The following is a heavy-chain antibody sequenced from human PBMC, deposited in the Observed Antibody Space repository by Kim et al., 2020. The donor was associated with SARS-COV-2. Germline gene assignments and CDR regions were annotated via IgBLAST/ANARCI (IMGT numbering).Heavy chain of an antibody. V-gene: IGHV4-39*01. J-gene: IGHJ4*02. CDR1: GGSISSSSYY. Sequence: SETLSLTCTVSGGSISSSSYYWGWIRQPPGKGLEWIGSIYYSGSTYYNPSLKSRVTISVDTSKNQFSLKMSSVTAADTAVYYCARHLSPFMTTVTRPFDYWGQGTLVTVSS. CDR2: IYYSGST. D-gene: IGHD4-17*01. CDR3: ARHLSPFMTTVTRPFDY.